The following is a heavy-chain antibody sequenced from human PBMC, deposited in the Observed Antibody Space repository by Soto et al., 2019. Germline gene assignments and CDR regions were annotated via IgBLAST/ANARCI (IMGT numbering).Heavy chain of an antibody. CDR2: IYTSGST. CDR3: ARDRCSGGSCYPFGEGGMDV. V-gene: IGHV4-4*07. J-gene: IGHJ6*02. Sequence: TSETLSLTCTVSGGSISSYYWSWIRQPAGKGLEWIGRIYTSGSTNYNPSLKSRVTMSVDTSKNQFSLKLSSVTAADTAVYYCARDRCSGGSCYPFGEGGMDVWGQGTTVTVSS. D-gene: IGHD2-15*01. CDR1: GGSISSYY.